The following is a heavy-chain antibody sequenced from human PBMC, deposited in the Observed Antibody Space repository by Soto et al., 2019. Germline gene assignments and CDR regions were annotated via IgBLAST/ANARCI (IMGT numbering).Heavy chain of an antibody. J-gene: IGHJ4*02. CDR1: GFTFSSYA. D-gene: IGHD3-3*01. CDR3: AKATTIFGVVSPFDY. CDR2: ISGSGGST. V-gene: IGHV3-23*01. Sequence: GGSLRLSCAASGFTFSSYAMSWVRHAPGKGLEWVSAISGSGGSTYYADSVKGRFTISRDNSKNTLYLQMNSLRAEDTAVYYCAKATTIFGVVSPFDYWGQGTLVTVSS.